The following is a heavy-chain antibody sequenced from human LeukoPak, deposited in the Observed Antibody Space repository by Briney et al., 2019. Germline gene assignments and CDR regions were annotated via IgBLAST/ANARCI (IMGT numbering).Heavy chain of an antibody. D-gene: IGHD2-2*01. CDR2: IRSRRDNYAT. CDR1: GFSLSDSH. CDR3: SRQTVSCHDF. J-gene: IGHJ4*02. Sequence: PGGSLRLSCAASGFSLSDSHMHWVRQAPGKGLEWVGHIRSRRDNYATAYDVSVQGRFTISRDDSNNMEYLQMKSLTADDTAVYYCSRQTVSCHDFWGQGTLVTVSS. V-gene: IGHV3-73*01.